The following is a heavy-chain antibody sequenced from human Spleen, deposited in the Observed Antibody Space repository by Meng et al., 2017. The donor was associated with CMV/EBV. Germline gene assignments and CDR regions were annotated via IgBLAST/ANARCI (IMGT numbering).Heavy chain of an antibody. CDR1: GYTFTTFD. Sequence: ASVKVSCKASGYTFTTFDINWVRQAPGQGLEWMGWVNANSGAKDYAQKFQGRVTMTRDTSISTAYMELSRLRSDDTAVYYCARGYCSGASCYIDDWGQGTLVTVSS. J-gene: IGHJ4*02. D-gene: IGHD2-2*02. CDR3: ARGYCSGASCYIDD. V-gene: IGHV1-2*02. CDR2: VNANSGAK.